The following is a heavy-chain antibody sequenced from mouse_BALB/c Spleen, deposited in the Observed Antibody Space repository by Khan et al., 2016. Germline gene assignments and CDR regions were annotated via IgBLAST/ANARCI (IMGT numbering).Heavy chain of an antibody. J-gene: IGHJ3*01. V-gene: IGHV1-54*01. CDR1: GYAFTNYL. D-gene: IGHD1-1*01. CDR2: TNTGSGGT. Sequence: QVQLQQSGAELVRPGTSVKVSCKASGYAFTNYLIEWVKQRPGQGLEWIGVTNTGSGGTNDNEKFKGKATLTADKSSSTADMQLSSLTSDDSAVYFCARADYYGSRGSYWGHGTLVTASA. CDR3: ARADYYGSRGSY.